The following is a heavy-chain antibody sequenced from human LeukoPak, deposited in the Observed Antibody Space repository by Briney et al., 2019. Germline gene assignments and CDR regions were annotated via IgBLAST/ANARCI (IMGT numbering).Heavy chain of an antibody. CDR2: IGGLGSST. V-gene: IGHV3-23*01. CDR3: ARDPGVVAFHYFDF. CDR1: GFTFSSHA. Sequence: GGSLRLSCAASGFTFSSHAMAWVRQAPGKGLEWVSAIGGLGSSTYYGDSVKGRFAISRDNSKNTVYLQMDSLRVEDTAVYYCARDPGVVAFHYFDFWGQGTLITVSS. J-gene: IGHJ4*02. D-gene: IGHD3-3*01.